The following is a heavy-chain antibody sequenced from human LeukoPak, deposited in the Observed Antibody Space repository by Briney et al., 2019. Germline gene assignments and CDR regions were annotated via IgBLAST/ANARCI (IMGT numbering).Heavy chain of an antibody. CDR2: ISYDGSNK. J-gene: IGHJ4*02. V-gene: IGHV3-30*03. CDR3: ARDITRTADY. D-gene: IGHD1-14*01. Sequence: GGSLRLSCAASGFTFSSYGMHWVRQAPGKGLEWVAVISYDGSNKYYADSVKGRFTISRDNAKNSLYLQMNSLRAEDTAVYYCARDITRTADYWGQGTLVTVSS. CDR1: GFTFSSYG.